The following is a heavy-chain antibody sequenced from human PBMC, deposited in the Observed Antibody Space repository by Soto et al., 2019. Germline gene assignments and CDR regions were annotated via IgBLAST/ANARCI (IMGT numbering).Heavy chain of an antibody. CDR2: ISAYNGNT. J-gene: IGHJ4*02. CDR3: ARVQSGYDFAY. V-gene: IGHV1-18*01. Sequence: QVQLVQSGAEVKKPGASVKVSCKASGYTFTSYVINWVRQAPGQGLEWMGWISAYNGNTHYAQKLQGRVTMTTDTSTITADMELRSLISDDTAVYYGARVQSGYDFAYWGQGALVTVSS. D-gene: IGHD5-12*01. CDR1: GYTFTSYV.